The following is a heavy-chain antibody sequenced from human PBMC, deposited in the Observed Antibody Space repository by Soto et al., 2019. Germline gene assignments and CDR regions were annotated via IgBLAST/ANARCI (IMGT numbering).Heavy chain of an antibody. CDR3: ARAINSSSWST. CDR2: IIPILGIA. CDR1: GGTFSSYT. J-gene: IGHJ5*02. V-gene: IGHV1-69*02. Sequence: SVKVSCKASGGTFSSYTISWVRQAPGQGLEWMGRIIPILGIANYAQKFQGRVTITADKSTSTAYMELSSLRSEDTAVYYCARAINSSSWSTWGQGTLVTVSS. D-gene: IGHD6-13*01.